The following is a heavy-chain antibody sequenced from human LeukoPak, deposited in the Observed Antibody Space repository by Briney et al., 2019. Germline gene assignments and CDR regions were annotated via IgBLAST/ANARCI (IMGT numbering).Heavy chain of an antibody. CDR3: ARVGYGSGTPNYYFDY. J-gene: IGHJ4*02. D-gene: IGHD3-10*01. V-gene: IGHV1-8*01. CDR2: MNPNSGNT. Sequence: ASVKVSCKASGYTFTSYDINWVRQATGQGLEWMGWMNPNSGNTGYAQKFQGRVTMTRDTSISTAYMEVSRLRSDDTAVYYCARVGYGSGTPNYYFDYWGQGTLVTVSS. CDR1: GYTFTSYD.